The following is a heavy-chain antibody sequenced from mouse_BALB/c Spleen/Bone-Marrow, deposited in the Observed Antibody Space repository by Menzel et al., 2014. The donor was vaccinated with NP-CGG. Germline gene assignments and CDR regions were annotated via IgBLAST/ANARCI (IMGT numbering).Heavy chain of an antibody. J-gene: IGHJ3*01. Sequence: VQLQQSGAELVKPGASVKLSCTASGFNIKDTYMHWVKQRPEQGLEWIGRIDPANGNTKYDPKFQGKATITADTSSNTAPLHLSSLTSEDTAVYYCANDWFAYCGQRTLVTVSA. CDR2: IDPANGNT. CDR1: GFNIKDTY. CDR3: ANDWFAY. D-gene: IGHD2-3*01. V-gene: IGHV14-3*02.